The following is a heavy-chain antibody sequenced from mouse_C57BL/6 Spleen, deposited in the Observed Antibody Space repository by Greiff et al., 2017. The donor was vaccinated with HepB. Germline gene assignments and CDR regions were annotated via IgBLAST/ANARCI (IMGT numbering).Heavy chain of an antibody. V-gene: IGHV2-5*01. J-gene: IGHJ4*01. CDR1: GFSLTSYG. CDR2: IWRGGST. D-gene: IGHD1-1*01. Sequence: QVQLQQSGPGLVQPSQSLSITCTVSGFSLTSYGVHWVRQSPGKGLEWLGVIWRGGSTDYNAAFMSRLSITKDNSKSQVFFKMNSLQADDTAIYYCAKVDYYGSSYGSFYAMDYWGQGTSVTVSS. CDR3: AKVDYYGSSYGSFYAMDY.